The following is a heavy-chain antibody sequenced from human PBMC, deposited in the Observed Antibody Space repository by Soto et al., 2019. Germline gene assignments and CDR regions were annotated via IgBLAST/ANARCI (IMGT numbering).Heavy chain of an antibody. CDR3: ARTHSSSWSPLDF. Sequence: QGQLQQWGAGLLEPSVTLSLTCAVYGGSFSGYYCSWIRQPPGKGLAWIGEINLSGGTNYNPSLKSRCTIALDTSKNQFSLKLSSVTAAATAVYYCARTHSSSWSPLDFWGQGTLATVSS. CDR1: GGSFSGYY. CDR2: INLSGGT. D-gene: IGHD6-13*01. V-gene: IGHV4-34*01. J-gene: IGHJ4*02.